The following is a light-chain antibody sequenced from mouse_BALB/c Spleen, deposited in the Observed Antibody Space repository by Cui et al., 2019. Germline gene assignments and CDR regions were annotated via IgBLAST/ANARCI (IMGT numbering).Light chain of an antibody. CDR2: NAK. Sequence: DIQMTQSPASLSASVGETVTITCRASENIHNYLAWYQQKQGKSPQLLVYNAKTLADGVPSRFSGSGSGTQYSLKINSLQPEDFGSYYCQHFWSTALTFGAGTKLELK. J-gene: IGKJ5*01. CDR1: ENIHNY. V-gene: IGKV12-41*01. CDR3: QHFWSTALT.